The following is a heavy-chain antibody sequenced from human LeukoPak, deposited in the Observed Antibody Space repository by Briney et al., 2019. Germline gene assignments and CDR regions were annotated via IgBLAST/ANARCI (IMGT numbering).Heavy chain of an antibody. V-gene: IGHV3-48*01. CDR1: GFTFSSCS. Sequence: QPGGSLRLSCAASGFTFSSCSMNWVRQAPGKGLEWVSYISSSSSTIYYADSVKGRFTISRDNAKNSLYLQMNSLRAEDTAVYYCARDQEQWLGGYFDYWGQGTLVTVSS. CDR2: ISSSSSTI. J-gene: IGHJ4*02. CDR3: ARDQEQWLGGYFDY. D-gene: IGHD6-19*01.